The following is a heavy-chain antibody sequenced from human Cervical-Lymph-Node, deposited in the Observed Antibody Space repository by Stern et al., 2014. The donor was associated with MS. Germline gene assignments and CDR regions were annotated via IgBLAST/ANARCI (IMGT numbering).Heavy chain of an antibody. CDR2: INTNTGNP. J-gene: IGHJ4*02. Sequence: VQLVESGSELKKPGASVKVSCKASGYTFTSYAMNWVRQAPGQGLEWMGWINTNTGNPSYAQGFTGRFVFSLDTSISTAYLQISSLRAEHPAVYSWARAWNSPPRHDYWGQGTLVTVSS. V-gene: IGHV7-4-1*02. D-gene: IGHD1-7*01. CDR1: GYTFTSYA. CDR3: ARAWNSPPRHDY.